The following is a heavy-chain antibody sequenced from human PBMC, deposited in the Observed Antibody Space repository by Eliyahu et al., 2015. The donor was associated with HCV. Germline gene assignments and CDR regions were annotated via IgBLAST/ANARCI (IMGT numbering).Heavy chain of an antibody. V-gene: IGHV1-69*06. Sequence: EVKKPGSSVKVSCKASGGTFSSYAISWVRQAPGQGLEWMGGIIPIFGTANYAQKFQGRVTITADKSTSTAYMELSSLRSEDTAVYYCAGLDQRQGVMGLYGMDVWGQGTTVTVSS. CDR1: GGTFSSYA. J-gene: IGHJ6*02. D-gene: IGHD3-16*01. CDR2: IIPIFGTA. CDR3: AGLDQRQGVMGLYGMDV.